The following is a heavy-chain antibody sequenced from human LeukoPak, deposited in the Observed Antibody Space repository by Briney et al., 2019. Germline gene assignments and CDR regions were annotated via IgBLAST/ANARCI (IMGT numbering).Heavy chain of an antibody. V-gene: IGHV3-30-3*01. CDR2: ISYDGSNK. D-gene: IGHD3-9*01. J-gene: IGHJ4*02. CDR1: GFTFSSYA. Sequence: AGGSLRLSSAASGFTFSSYAMHWVRQAPGKGLEWVAVISYDGSNKYYADSVKGRFTISRDNSTSTLYLQMNSLRAEDTAVFSCARDRDTRYTDLFFGYWGQGTLVTVSS. CDR3: ARDRDTRYTDLFFGY.